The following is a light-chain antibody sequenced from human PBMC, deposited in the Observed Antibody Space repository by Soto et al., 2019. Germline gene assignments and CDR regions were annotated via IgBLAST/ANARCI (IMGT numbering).Light chain of an antibody. Sequence: IPMSQSPSYLSASLVCGLTITFQASQNINNYLNWYQQKPGRAPKLLIYDASNLEAGVPSRFRGSGSGTDFTFTISRLQPEDIATYYCQQYENLPTFGQGTRLEIK. CDR2: DAS. V-gene: IGKV1-33*01. CDR1: QNINNY. J-gene: IGKJ5*01. CDR3: QQYENLPT.